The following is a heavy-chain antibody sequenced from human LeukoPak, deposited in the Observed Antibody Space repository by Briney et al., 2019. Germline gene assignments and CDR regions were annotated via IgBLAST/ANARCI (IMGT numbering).Heavy chain of an antibody. CDR3: AKGPDYDFLPPIDH. V-gene: IGHV3-48*01. D-gene: IGHD3-3*01. CDR2: ISSSSSTI. J-gene: IGHJ4*02. Sequence: PGGSLRLSCAASGFTFSSYSMNWVRQAPGEGRGWVSYISSSSSTIYYTDSVKGLFTLSRDKANNSMYLQMNSVRVEDMALYYCAKGPDYDFLPPIDHWGQGTLVTVSS. CDR1: GFTFSSYS.